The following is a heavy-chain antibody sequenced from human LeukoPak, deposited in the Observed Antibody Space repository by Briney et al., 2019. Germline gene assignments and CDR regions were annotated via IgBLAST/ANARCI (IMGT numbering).Heavy chain of an antibody. CDR2: ISNSGGST. V-gene: IGHV3-23*01. Sequence: GGSLRLSCAASGFTSSSYAMSWVRQAPGKGLEWVSTISNSGGSTYYADSVKGRFTISRDNSKNTLYLQMNSLRAEDTAVYYCAKGDYYSSGYGYYYYYDRDVWGQGTTVTVSS. D-gene: IGHD3-22*01. CDR3: AKGDYYSSGYGYYYYYDRDV. J-gene: IGHJ6*02. CDR1: GFTSSSYA.